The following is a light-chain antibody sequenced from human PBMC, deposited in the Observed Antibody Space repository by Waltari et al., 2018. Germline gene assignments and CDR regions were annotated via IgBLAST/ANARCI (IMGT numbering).Light chain of an antibody. CDR3: CSYAGTRV. Sequence: QSALTQPASVAGSPGQSITISCTATSIDLVSYTLFSWYQQHPGKAPKLILYEGTKRPSGVSNRFSGSKSGNTASLTISGLQAEDEADYYCCSYAGTRVFGGGTKLTVL. V-gene: IGLV2-23*01. J-gene: IGLJ3*02. CDR2: EGT. CDR1: SIDLVSYTL.